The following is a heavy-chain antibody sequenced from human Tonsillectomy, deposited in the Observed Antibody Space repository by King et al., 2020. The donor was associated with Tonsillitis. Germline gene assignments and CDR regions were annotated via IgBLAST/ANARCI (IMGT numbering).Heavy chain of an antibody. CDR2: ISYDGSNE. Sequence: QVQLVESGGGVVQPGRSLRLSCAASGFTFSCYAMHWVRQAPGKGLEWVAVISYDGSNEYFADSVKGRFTMSRDNSKNTLYLQMNSLRDEDTAVYYCAREGAVAGPWDYWGQGTLVTVSS. D-gene: IGHD6-19*01. J-gene: IGHJ4*02. CDR3: AREGAVAGPWDY. V-gene: IGHV3-30-3*01. CDR1: GFTFSCYA.